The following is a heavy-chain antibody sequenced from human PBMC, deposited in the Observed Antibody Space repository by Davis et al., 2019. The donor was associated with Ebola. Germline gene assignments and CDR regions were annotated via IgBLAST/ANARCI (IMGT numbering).Heavy chain of an antibody. CDR1: GGSISSGGYY. CDR3: ARGRMITFGGVIGWFDP. V-gene: IGHV4-61*08. Sequence: SETLSLTCTVSGGSISSGGYYWSWIRQHPGKGLEWIGYIYYSGSTYYNPSLKSRVTISVDTSKNQFSLKLSSVTAADTAVYYCARGRMITFGGVIGWFDPWGQGTLVTVSS. J-gene: IGHJ5*02. CDR2: IYYSGST. D-gene: IGHD3-16*02.